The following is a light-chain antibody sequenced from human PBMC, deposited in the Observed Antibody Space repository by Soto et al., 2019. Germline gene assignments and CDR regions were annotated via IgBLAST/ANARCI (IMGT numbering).Light chain of an antibody. CDR2: GAS. CDR1: QSVSSSY. CDR3: QQYGSSPRT. Sequence: EIVLTQSPGTLSLSPGERATLSCRASQSVSSSYLAWYQHKPGQAPRLLIYGASSRATGIPDRFSGSGSGTDFTLTTSRLEPEDFAVYYCQQYGSSPRTFGQGTKVDIK. J-gene: IGKJ1*01. V-gene: IGKV3-20*01.